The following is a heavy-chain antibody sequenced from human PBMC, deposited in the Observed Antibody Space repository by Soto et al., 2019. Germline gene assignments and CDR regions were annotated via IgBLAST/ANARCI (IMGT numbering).Heavy chain of an antibody. D-gene: IGHD1-1*01. V-gene: IGHV4-34*01. CDR2: INHSGST. CDR1: GGSFSGYY. Sequence: SETLSLTCAVYGGSFSGYYWSWIRQPPGKGLEWIGEINHSGSTNYNPSLKSRVTISVDTSKNQFSLKLSSVTAADTAVYYCARDHPSGTIWDDYYYGMDVWGQGTTVTVSS. J-gene: IGHJ6*02. CDR3: ARDHPSGTIWDDYYYGMDV.